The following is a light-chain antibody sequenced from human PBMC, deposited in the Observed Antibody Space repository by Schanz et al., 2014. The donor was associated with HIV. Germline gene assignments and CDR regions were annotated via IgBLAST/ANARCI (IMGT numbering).Light chain of an antibody. CDR1: QSVLYSSNNKNY. J-gene: IGKJ2*01. Sequence: DIVMTQSPDSLAVSLGERATINCKSSQSVLYSSNNKNYLAWYQQKPGQPPKLLIYWASTREFGVPSRFSGSGSGTDFTLTISSLQAEDVAVYYCQQYYSTPPYTFGQGTKLEIK. CDR3: QQYYSTPPYT. CDR2: WAS. V-gene: IGKV4-1*01.